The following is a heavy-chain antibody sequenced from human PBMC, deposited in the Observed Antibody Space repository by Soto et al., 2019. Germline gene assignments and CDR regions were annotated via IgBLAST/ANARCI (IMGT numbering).Heavy chain of an antibody. CDR1: GFTFSSYG. J-gene: IGHJ4*02. Sequence: GGSLRLSCAASGFTFSSYGMHWVRQAPGKGLEWVAVISYDGSNKYYADSVKGRFTISRDNSKNTLYLQMNSLRAEDTAVYYCAKERCSGYDFWSGYCAFDYWGQGTLVTVSS. CDR2: ISYDGSNK. D-gene: IGHD3-3*01. V-gene: IGHV3-30*18. CDR3: AKERCSGYDFWSGYCAFDY.